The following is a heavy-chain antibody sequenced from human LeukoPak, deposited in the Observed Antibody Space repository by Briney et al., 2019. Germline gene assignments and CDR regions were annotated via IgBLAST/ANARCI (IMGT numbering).Heavy chain of an antibody. Sequence: GGSLRLSCAASGFTFDDYGMSWVRQAPGKGLEWVAGIWYDGGYKYYADSVKGRFTISRDNSKNTLFLQMDSLRAEDTAVYYCARNYYDSSGYQEATFNYWGQGTLVTVSS. J-gene: IGHJ4*02. CDR2: IWYDGGYK. CDR3: ARNYYDSSGYQEATFNY. D-gene: IGHD3-22*01. CDR1: GFTFDDYG. V-gene: IGHV3-33*08.